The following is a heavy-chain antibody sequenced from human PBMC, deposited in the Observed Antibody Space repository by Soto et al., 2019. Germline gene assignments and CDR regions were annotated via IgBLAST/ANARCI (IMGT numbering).Heavy chain of an antibody. V-gene: IGHV3-23*01. J-gene: IGHJ4*02. CDR2: ISGSGGST. D-gene: IGHD6-19*01. CDR3: AKAIGWSGWYVGYFDY. Sequence: GGSLRLSCAASGFTFSSYAMSWVRQAPGKGLEWVSAISGSGGSTYYADSVKGRFTISRDNSKNTLYLQMNSLRAEDTAVYYCAKAIGWSGWYVGYFDYWGQGTLVTVSS. CDR1: GFTFSSYA.